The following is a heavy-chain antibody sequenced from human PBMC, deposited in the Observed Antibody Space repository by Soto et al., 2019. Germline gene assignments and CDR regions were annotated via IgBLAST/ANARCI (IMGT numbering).Heavy chain of an antibody. V-gene: IGHV1-18*01. J-gene: IGHJ6*02. CDR1: GYPFNKIA. CDR2: MSGRSGDP. Sequence: QVQLVQSGGQVKKPGASVRVFCQAAGYPFNKIAIHWVRRAPGHGLEWLGRMSGRSGDPNCAPTFRDRITMATDTSNNTSYMELRSLISVDTAVYYCAREGGLGTEKHHSGWDVWGQGTTVTV. CDR3: AREGGLGTEKHHSGWDV. D-gene: IGHD3-16*01.